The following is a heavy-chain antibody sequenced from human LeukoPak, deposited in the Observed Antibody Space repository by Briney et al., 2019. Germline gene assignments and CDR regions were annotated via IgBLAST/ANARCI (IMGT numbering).Heavy chain of an antibody. Sequence: ASVKVSCKASGYTFTSYGISWVRQAPGQGLEWMGWISAYNGNTNYAQKLQGRVTMTTDTSTSTAYMELRSLRSDDTAVYYRARVFFHPLPFDYWGQGTLVTVSS. J-gene: IGHJ4*02. CDR1: GYTFTSYG. D-gene: IGHD2/OR15-2a*01. CDR3: ARVFFHPLPFDY. V-gene: IGHV1-18*01. CDR2: ISAYNGNT.